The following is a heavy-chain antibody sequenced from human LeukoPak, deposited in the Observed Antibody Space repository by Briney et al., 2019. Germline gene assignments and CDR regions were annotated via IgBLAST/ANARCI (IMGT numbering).Heavy chain of an antibody. CDR1: GFTFSSYW. CDR3: ARDYPKRASDY. CDR2: IKQDGSGK. J-gene: IGHJ4*02. Sequence: GGSLRLSCAASGFTFSSYWMSWVRQAPGKGLEWVANIKQDGSGKYYVDSVKGRFTISRDNAKNSLYLQMNSLRAEDTAVYYCARDYPKRASDYWGQGTLVTVSS. V-gene: IGHV3-7*01.